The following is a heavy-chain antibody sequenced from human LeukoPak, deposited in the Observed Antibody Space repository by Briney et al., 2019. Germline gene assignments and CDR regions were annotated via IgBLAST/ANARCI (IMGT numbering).Heavy chain of an antibody. CDR3: ATETITMIRGQPFHS. Sequence: SSETLSLTCTVSGGSISSSSYYWGWLRQPPGKGLEWFGTIFYTGTIHSNPSLESRATISIDTSKNQFSLMLNSVTAADTAFYYCATETITMIRGQPFHSWGPRTLVTASS. D-gene: IGHD3-10*01. V-gene: IGHV4-39*07. J-gene: IGHJ5*01. CDR2: IFYTGTI. CDR1: GGSISSSSYY.